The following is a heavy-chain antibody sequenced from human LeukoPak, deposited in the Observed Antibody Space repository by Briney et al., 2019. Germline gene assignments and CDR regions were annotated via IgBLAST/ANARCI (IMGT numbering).Heavy chain of an antibody. Sequence: ASVKVSCKASGYTFTSYYMHWVRQAPGQGLEWMGIINPSGGSTSYAQKFQGRVTMTRDTSTSTVYMELSSLRSEDTAVYYCAGAVEGYCSSTSCYGFDYWGQGTLVTVSS. CDR1: GYTFTSYY. CDR2: INPSGGST. J-gene: IGHJ4*02. D-gene: IGHD2-2*01. V-gene: IGHV1-46*01. CDR3: AGAVEGYCSSTSCYGFDY.